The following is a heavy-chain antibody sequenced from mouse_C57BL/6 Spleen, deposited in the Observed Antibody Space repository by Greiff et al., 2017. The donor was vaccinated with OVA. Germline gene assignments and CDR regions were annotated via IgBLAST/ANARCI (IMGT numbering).Heavy chain of an antibody. CDR1: GFTFSSYA. Sequence: EVQRVESGEGLVKPGGSLKLSCAASGFTFSSYAMSWVRQTPEKRLEWVAYISSGGDYIYYADTVKGRFTISRDNARNTLYLQMSSLKSEDTAMYYCTREGLTRVYFDYWGQGTTLTVSS. CDR2: ISSGGDYI. J-gene: IGHJ2*01. D-gene: IGHD3-1*01. V-gene: IGHV5-9-1*02. CDR3: TREGLTRVYFDY.